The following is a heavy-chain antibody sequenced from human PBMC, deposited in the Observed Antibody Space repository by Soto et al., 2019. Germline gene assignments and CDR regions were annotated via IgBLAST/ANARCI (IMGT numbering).Heavy chain of an antibody. V-gene: IGHV3-23*01. D-gene: IGHD6-13*01. Sequence: EVQLLESGGGLVQPGESLRLSCAASGFTFSSYAMSWVRQAPGKGLEWVSVISGSDDSTYYADSVKGRFTISRDNSKNPRYLQMNSLRAEDTAVYYCAKRSSWSPFDYWGQGTLVTVSS. CDR1: GFTFSSYA. J-gene: IGHJ4*02. CDR2: ISGSDDST. CDR3: AKRSSWSPFDY.